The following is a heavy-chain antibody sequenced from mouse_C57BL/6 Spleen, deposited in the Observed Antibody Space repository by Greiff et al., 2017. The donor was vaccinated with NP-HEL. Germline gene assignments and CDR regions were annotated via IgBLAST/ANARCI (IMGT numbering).Heavy chain of an antibody. D-gene: IGHD1-1*01. J-gene: IGHJ2*01. V-gene: IGHV1-50*01. CDR1: GYTFTSYW. CDR2: IDPSDSYT. Sequence: QVQLKQPGAELVKPGASVKLSCKASGYTFTSYWMQWVKQRPGQGLEWIGEIDPSDSYTNYNQKFKGKATLTVDTSSSTAYMQLSSLTSEDSAVYYCARFGFRGSSYYFDYWGQGTTLTVSS. CDR3: ARFGFRGSSYYFDY.